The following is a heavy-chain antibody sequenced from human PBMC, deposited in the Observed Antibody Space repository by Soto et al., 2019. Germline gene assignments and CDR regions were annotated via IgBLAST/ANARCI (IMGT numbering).Heavy chain of an antibody. CDR1: GFTFSSYA. D-gene: IGHD2-2*03. CDR3: AKRWTWIDY. CDR2: ISGSGSST. V-gene: IGHV3-23*01. Sequence: EVQLLESGGGLVQPGGSLRLSCAASGFTFSSYAMSWVRQAPGKGLEWVSAISGSGSSTYYADSVKGRFTISRENSQNTVDLQMNSLRAEDTAVYYCAKRWTWIDYWGQGTLVTVSS. J-gene: IGHJ4*02.